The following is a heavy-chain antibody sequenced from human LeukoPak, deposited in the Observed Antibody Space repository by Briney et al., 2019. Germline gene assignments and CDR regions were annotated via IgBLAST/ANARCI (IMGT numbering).Heavy chain of an antibody. V-gene: IGHV3-15*01. CDR3: TTDEDDILTGYYKADY. Sequence: KPGGSLRLSCAASGFSFSNAWMSWVRQAPGKGLEWVGRIKSKTDGGATDYAAPVKGRFTISRDDSKNTLYLQMNSLKTEDTAVYYCTTDEDDILTGYYKADYWGQGTLVTVSS. J-gene: IGHJ4*02. CDR2: IKSKTDGGAT. CDR1: GFSFSNAW. D-gene: IGHD3-9*01.